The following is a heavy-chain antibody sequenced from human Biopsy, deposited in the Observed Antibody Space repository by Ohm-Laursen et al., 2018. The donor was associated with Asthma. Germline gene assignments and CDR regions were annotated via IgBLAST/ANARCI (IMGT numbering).Heavy chain of an antibody. CDR3: ARKAGSCISRTCYSLDF. D-gene: IGHD2-2*01. Sequence: SVKVSCKSLGGTFNTYVIGWVRQAPGQGLEWMGGINSVFGTTTYPQKFQGRVTITADDSTSTVYMELSSLRSEDTAVYYCARKAGSCISRTCYSLDFWGQGTLVTVST. CDR1: GGTFNTYV. J-gene: IGHJ4*02. CDR2: INSVFGTT. V-gene: IGHV1-69*13.